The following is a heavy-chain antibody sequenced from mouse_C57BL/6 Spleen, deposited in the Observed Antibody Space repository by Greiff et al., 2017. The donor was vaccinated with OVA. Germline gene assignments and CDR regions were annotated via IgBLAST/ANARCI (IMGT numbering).Heavy chain of an antibody. J-gene: IGHJ2*01. CDR1: GYTFTSYW. D-gene: IGHD2-4*01. CDR2: IYPSDSET. CDR3: ACDYGGY. Sequence: QVQLQQPGAELVRPGSSVKLSCKTSGYTFTSYWMDWVKQRPGQGLEWIGNIYPSDSETHYNQKFKDKATMTVDKSSSTAYLQLSSLTSEDSAVYYCACDYGGYWGQGTTLTVSS. V-gene: IGHV1-61*01.